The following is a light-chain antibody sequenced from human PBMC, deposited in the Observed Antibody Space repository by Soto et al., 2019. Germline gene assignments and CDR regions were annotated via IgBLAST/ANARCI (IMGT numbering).Light chain of an antibody. V-gene: IGKV1-27*01. J-gene: IGKJ4*01. CDR2: GAS. CDR1: EGISNF. Sequence: DIQMTQSPSSLSAYVGDRVTITCWASEGISNFLAWYQQKPGKAPELLIYGASTLPSGVPSRFSASGSGTDFSLAISSLQPEDAATYFCQKYNSAALTFGGGTNVDI. CDR3: QKYNSAALT.